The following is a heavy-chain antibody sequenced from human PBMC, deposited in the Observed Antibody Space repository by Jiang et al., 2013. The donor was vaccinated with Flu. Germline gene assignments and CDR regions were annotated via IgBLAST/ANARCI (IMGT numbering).Heavy chain of an antibody. CDR1: GGTFSSYA. Sequence: AEVKKPGSSVKVSCKASGGTFSSYAISWVRQAPGQGLEWMGGIIPIFGTANYAQKFQGRVTITADKSTSTAYMELSSLRSEDTAVYYCASPTYYDILTGPRTYYYYGMDVWGQGTTVTVSS. CDR3: ASPTYYDILTGPRTYYYYGMDV. V-gene: IGHV1-69*06. CDR2: IIPIFGTA. J-gene: IGHJ6*02. D-gene: IGHD3-9*01.